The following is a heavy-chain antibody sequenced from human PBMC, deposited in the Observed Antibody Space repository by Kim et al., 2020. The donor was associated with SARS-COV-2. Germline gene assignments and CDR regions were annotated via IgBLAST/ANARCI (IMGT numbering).Heavy chain of an antibody. V-gene: IGHV4-34*01. CDR3: ARGNGTPMVRGFYGLDV. J-gene: IGHJ6*02. CDR1: GGSLSGDY. D-gene: IGHD3-10*01. Sequence: SETLSLTCGVYGGSLSGDYWSWIRQPPGKGLEWIGEINYSGTTNYNPSLKSRVTISLDTYKSRLSLKLSSVTAADPAVYYCARGNGTPMVRGFYGLDVGGQGTTVTVPS. CDR2: INYSGTT.